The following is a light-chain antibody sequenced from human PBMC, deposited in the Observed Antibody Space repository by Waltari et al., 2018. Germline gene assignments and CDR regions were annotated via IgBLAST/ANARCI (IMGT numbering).Light chain of an antibody. J-gene: IGKJ4*01. CDR2: KAS. CDR1: QSISKW. V-gene: IGKV1-5*03. CDR3: QQYNSYSLLS. Sequence: IQMTHSPSTLSASVGDRVLFSCRASQSISKWLAWYQQRPGKAPKLLIYKASTLESGVPSRFSGSGPGTEFTLTISSLQPEDCATYYCQQYNSYSLLSFGGGTKVEIK.